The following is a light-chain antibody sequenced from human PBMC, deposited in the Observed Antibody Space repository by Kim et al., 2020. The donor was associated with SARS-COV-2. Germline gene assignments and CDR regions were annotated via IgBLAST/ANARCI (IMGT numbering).Light chain of an antibody. J-gene: IGKJ1*01. CDR2: GAS. Sequence: VAPGERPTRSCRASQSVSSNLAWYQQKPGQAPRLLVYGASSRATGVPARFSGSASGTEFTLTISSLQSEDFAVYYCQQYNDWPQTFGQGTKVDIK. CDR1: QSVSSN. V-gene: IGKV3-15*01. CDR3: QQYNDWPQT.